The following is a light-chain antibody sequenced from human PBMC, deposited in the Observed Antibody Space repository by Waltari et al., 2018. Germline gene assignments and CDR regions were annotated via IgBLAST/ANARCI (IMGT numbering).Light chain of an antibody. CDR2: GAS. V-gene: IGKV1-27*01. J-gene: IGKJ1*01. CDR1: QDIGTY. CDR3: QVYNRGPWT. Sequence: DIQMTQSPSPLSASVGDRVTITCRASQDIGTYVAWYQKKPGQVPKYLIYGASTLHRDVPSRFSGGGSGTDFTLTITSLQPEDAATYYCQVYNRGPWTFGQGTNVEI.